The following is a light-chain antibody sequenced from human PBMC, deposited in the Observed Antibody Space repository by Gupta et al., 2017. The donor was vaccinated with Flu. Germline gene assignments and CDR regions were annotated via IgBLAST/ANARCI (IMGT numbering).Light chain of an antibody. CDR3: MQALRTPFT. Sequence: DIVMTQSPLSLRVTPGEAASISCRSSQRILYRNGYNYLDWYLQKPGQSPQLLIFLGSCRASGVPDMISGSGGGTNFTLKISRVEAEDVGLYYCMQALRTPFTFGPGTKLDIK. J-gene: IGKJ3*01. CDR1: QRILYRNGYNY. CDR2: LGS. V-gene: IGKV2-28*01.